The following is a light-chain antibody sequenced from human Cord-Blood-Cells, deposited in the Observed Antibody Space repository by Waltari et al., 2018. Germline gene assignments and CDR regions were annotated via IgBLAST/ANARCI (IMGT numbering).Light chain of an antibody. Sequence: QSALTQPPSASGSPGRSVTISCTGTSSDVGGYNQVSWYQQHPGKAPKLMIYEVSKRPSGVPDRFSGSKSGNTASLTVSGLQAEDEADYYCSSYAGSNNFDVFGTGTKVTVL. J-gene: IGLJ1*01. CDR3: SSYAGSNNFDV. CDR1: SSDVGGYNQ. V-gene: IGLV2-8*01. CDR2: EVS.